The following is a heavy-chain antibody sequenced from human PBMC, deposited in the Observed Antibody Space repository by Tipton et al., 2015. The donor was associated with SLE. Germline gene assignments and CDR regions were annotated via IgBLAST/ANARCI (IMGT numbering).Heavy chain of an antibody. CDR3: ARDSDLDALDI. V-gene: IGHV3-23*01. D-gene: IGHD3-10*01. CDR2: ISGSADST. CDR1: GFTFSYYA. J-gene: IGHJ3*02. Sequence: SLRLSCAASGFTFSYYAMNWVRQAPGKGLEWVSGISGSADSTNYADSVKGRFTISRDNSKSTLYLQMNSLRVEDTAVYYCARDSDLDALDIWGHGTMVTVSS.